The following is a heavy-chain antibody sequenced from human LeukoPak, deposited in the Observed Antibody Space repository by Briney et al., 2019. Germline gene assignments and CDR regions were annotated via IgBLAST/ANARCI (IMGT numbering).Heavy chain of an antibody. CDR2: ISWNSGSI. CDR3: AKDRPYSSSWYGAGDY. J-gene: IGHJ4*02. CDR1: GFTFDDYA. D-gene: IGHD6-13*01. V-gene: IGHV3-9*01. Sequence: GGSLRLSCAASGFTFDDYAMHRVRQAPGKGLEWVSGISWNSGSIGYADSVKGRFTISRDNSKNTLYLQMNSLRAEDTAVYYCAKDRPYSSSWYGAGDYWGQGTLVTVSS.